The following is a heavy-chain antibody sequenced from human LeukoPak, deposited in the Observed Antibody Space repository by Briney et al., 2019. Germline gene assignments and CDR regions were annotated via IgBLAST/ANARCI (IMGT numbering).Heavy chain of an antibody. J-gene: IGHJ4*02. D-gene: IGHD4-17*01. CDR1: GYISTDYA. V-gene: IGHV1-3*01. CDR2: INAGDGKT. CDR3: ARARWTSTVTTYYLDF. Sequence: ASVKVSCKASGYISTDYAIQWVRQAPGQGLEWMGWINAGDGKTKYSQKFQGRVTITRDTSASTAYMELSGLRSDDTAVYYCARARWTSTVTTYYLDFWGQGTLVTVSS.